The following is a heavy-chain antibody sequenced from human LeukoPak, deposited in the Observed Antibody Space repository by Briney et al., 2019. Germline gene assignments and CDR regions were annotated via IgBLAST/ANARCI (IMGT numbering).Heavy chain of an antibody. J-gene: IGHJ6*02. CDR2: INPNSGGT. V-gene: IGHV1-2*02. CDR1: GYTFTGYY. D-gene: IGHD2-2*01. CDR3: ARVKLSNPKQVVPAAILHIYYGMDV. Sequence: GASVKVSCKASGYTFTGYYMHWVRQAPGQGLEWMGWINPNSGGTNYAQKFQGRVTMTRDTSISTAYMELSRLRSDDTAVYYCARVKLSNPKQVVPAAILHIYYGMDVWGQGTTVTVSS.